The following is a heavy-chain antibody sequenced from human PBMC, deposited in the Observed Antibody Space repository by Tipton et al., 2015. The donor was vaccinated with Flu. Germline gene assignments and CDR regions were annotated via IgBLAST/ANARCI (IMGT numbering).Heavy chain of an antibody. CDR3: ARHGCGGGSCPFQH. V-gene: IGHV4-59*08. CDR2: IYYSGYT. D-gene: IGHD2-15*01. J-gene: IGHJ1*01. CDR1: GGSISSYY. Sequence: TLSLTCTVSGGSISSYYWSWIRQPPGKGLEWIGYIYYSGYTNYNPSLKSRVTISVDTSKNQFSLNLSSVTAADTAVYYCARHGCGGGSCPFQHWGLGTLVTVSP.